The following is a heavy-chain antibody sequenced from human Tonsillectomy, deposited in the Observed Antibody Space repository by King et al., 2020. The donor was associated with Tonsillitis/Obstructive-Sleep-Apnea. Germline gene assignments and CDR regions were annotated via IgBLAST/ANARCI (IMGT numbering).Heavy chain of an antibody. V-gene: IGHV1-18*01. J-gene: IGHJ4*02. Sequence: QLVQSGAEVKKPGASVKVSCKASGYTFSSYGISWVRQAPGQGLEWMGWISAYNGYTNYAQKLQGRVTMTTDTSTSTAYMEVRSLRSDDTAVYYCARDSMSHYYDSSGYYTFDYWGQGTLVTVSS. D-gene: IGHD3-22*01. CDR1: GYTFSSYG. CDR3: ARDSMSHYYDSSGYYTFDY. CDR2: ISAYNGYT.